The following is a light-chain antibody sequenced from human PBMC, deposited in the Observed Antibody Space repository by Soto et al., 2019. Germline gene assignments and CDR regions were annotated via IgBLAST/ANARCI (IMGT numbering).Light chain of an antibody. J-gene: IGKJ1*01. V-gene: IGKV1-9*01. CDR2: AAS. CDR3: QQLNRFPRT. CDR1: QAISSY. Sequence: DIQLTQSPSFLSASVGDRVTITCRASQAISSYLAWYQQRPGKVPRFLTHAASTFKSGVPSRFSATGSGTAFTLTISSLQPEDFATYYCQQLNRFPRTFGQGTKVEV.